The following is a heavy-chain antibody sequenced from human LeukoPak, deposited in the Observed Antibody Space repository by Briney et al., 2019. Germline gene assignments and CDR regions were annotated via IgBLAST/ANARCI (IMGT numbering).Heavy chain of an antibody. CDR2: ISGGGGGT. CDR3: AKDRWEQWLGVSYYDYGMDV. CDR1: GSTFSSCA. D-gene: IGHD6-19*01. Sequence: PGGSLRLSCAASGSTFSSCAMSWVRQAPGKGLEWVSGISGGGGGTNYADSVKGRFTISRDNPKNTLYLEMNHLRVEDTAVYYCAKDRWEQWLGVSYYDYGMDVWGKGTTVTVSS. V-gene: IGHV3-23*01. J-gene: IGHJ6*04.